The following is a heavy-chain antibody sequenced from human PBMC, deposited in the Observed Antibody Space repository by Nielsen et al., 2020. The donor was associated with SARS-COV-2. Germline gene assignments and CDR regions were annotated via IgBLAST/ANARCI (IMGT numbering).Heavy chain of an antibody. CDR2: ISGSGGNT. D-gene: IGHD4-17*01. Sequence: GGSLRLSCAASGFTFSSHAMSWVRQAPGKGLEWVSGISGSGGNTYYTDSVKGRFTISRDNSKNTLHLQMNSLRAEDTAVYYCARDPVDYGDGGFDYWGQGTLVTVSS. J-gene: IGHJ4*02. V-gene: IGHV3-23*01. CDR1: GFTFSSHA. CDR3: ARDPVDYGDGGFDY.